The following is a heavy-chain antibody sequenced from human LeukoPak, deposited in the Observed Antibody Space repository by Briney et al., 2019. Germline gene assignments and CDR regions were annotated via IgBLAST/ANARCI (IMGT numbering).Heavy chain of an antibody. Sequence: ASVTVSCKASGYTFTSYAMHWVRQAPGQRLEWMGWINAGNGNTKYSQKFQGRVTITRDTSASTAYMELSSLRSEDTAVYYCARGKEENLLWFGELSRWGNRGGDWFDPWGQGTLVTVSS. D-gene: IGHD3-10*01. CDR1: GYTFTSYA. CDR3: ARGKEENLLWFGELSRWGNRGGDWFDP. J-gene: IGHJ5*02. CDR2: INAGNGNT. V-gene: IGHV1-3*01.